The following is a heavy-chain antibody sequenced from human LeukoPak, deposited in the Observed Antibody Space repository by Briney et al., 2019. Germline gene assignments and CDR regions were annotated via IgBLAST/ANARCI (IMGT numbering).Heavy chain of an antibody. Sequence: PSETLSLTCTVSGGSMSPYHWGWIRQPPGKGLEWTGYIYYSGSTNYNPSLKSRVTISVDTSKNQFSLKLSSVTAADTAVYYCARLAVGSTGLYYFDYWGQGTLVTVSS. CDR3: ARLAVGSTGLYYFDY. D-gene: IGHD1-26*01. CDR1: GGSMSPYH. J-gene: IGHJ4*02. CDR2: IYYSGST. V-gene: IGHV4-59*08.